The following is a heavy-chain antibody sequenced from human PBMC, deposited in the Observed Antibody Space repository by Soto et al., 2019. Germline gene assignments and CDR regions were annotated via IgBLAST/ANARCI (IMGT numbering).Heavy chain of an antibody. CDR1: GFALEDYA. CDR3: ARGFYCSHSECYAGAGFEV. D-gene: IGHD2-8*01. V-gene: IGHV3-9*01. Sequence: EVQLVESGGGLVQPGRSLRLSCAASGFALEDYAMYWVRQVPGKGLEWVSGISWNSDSIGYGHSVKGRFTISRDNAKNSLYMEMKSLRFEDTALYYCARGFYCSHSECYAGAGFEVWGQGTTVTVSS. CDR2: ISWNSDSI. J-gene: IGHJ3*01.